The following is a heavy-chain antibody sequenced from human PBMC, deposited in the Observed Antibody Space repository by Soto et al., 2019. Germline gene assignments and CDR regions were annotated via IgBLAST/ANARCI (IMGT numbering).Heavy chain of an antibody. V-gene: IGHV3-74*03. CDR1: GLTFRSYW. Sequence: EVQLVESGGGLVQPGESLRLSCAASGLTFRSYWMHWVRQAPGKGLVWVSRINTDGSVAMYVDSVKGRFTISRDNPKNTRNLTRNVLGAEDPAAYTLGGEIRLGPLDPWGRGTL. D-gene: IGHD3-16*01. J-gene: IGHJ5*02. CDR2: INTDGSVA. CDR3: GGEIRLGPLDP.